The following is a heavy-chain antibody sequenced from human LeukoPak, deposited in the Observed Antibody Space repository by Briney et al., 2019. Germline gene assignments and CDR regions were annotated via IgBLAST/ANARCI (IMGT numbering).Heavy chain of an antibody. Sequence: SETLSLTCAVSGYSISSGYYWGWIRQPPGKGPEWIGSIYHSGSTYYNPSLKSRVTISVDTSKNQFSLKLSSVTAADTAVYYCAKINSSGWQKSFDYWGQGTLVTVSS. J-gene: IGHJ4*02. CDR1: GYSISSGYY. CDR2: IYHSGST. CDR3: AKINSSGWQKSFDY. D-gene: IGHD6-19*01. V-gene: IGHV4-38-2*01.